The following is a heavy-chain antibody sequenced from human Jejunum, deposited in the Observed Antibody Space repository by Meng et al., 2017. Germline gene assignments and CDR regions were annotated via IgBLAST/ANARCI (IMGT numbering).Heavy chain of an antibody. Sequence: QVQLRQWGAGLLKPSETLSLTCAVYGGSFSDHYLTWICQPPGKGLEWIGEIHPSGRTYYSPSLQSRVTITLDTSKNQFSLTLNSVTAADTAVYYCARGDDWAKSGNFWGQGTLVTVSS. CDR1: GGSFSDHY. D-gene: IGHD3-9*01. CDR2: IHPSGRT. CDR3: ARGDDWAKSGNF. J-gene: IGHJ4*02. V-gene: IGHV4-34*01.